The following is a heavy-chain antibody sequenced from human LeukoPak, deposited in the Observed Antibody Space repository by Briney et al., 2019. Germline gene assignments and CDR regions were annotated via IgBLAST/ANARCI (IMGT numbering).Heavy chain of an antibody. J-gene: IGHJ4*02. Sequence: SETLSLTCTVSGGSISSYYWSWIRQPPGKGLEWIGYIYYSGSTNYNPSLKSRVTISVDTSKNQFSLKLSSVTAADTAVYYCAGPYSSSWDYYFDYWGQGTLVTVSS. CDR3: AGPYSSSWDYYFDY. V-gene: IGHV4-59*08. CDR1: GGSISSYY. CDR2: IYYSGST. D-gene: IGHD6-13*01.